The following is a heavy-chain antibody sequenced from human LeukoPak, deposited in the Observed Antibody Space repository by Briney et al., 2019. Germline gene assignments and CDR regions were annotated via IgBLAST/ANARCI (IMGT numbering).Heavy chain of an antibody. J-gene: IGHJ4*02. V-gene: IGHV3-53*01. CDR1: GFTFSSYE. Sequence: GGSLRLSCAASGFTFSSYEMNWVRQAPGKGLEWVSVIYSGGSTCYADSVKGRFTISRDNSKNTLYLQMNSLRAEDTAVYYCARVEMATIDYWGQGTLVTVSS. CDR2: IYSGGST. D-gene: IGHD5-24*01. CDR3: ARVEMATIDY.